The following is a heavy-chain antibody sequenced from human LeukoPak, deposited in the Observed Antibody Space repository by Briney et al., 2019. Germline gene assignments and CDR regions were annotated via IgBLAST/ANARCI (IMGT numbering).Heavy chain of an antibody. Sequence: GGSLRLSCAASGFTFSSYAMSWVRQAPGKGLQWVSAISGCGGSTFYADSVKGPFTITRDNSKNTLYLQMNSLRAGDTAVYYCAKDEVATIRYYFDYWGQGTVVTVSS. CDR1: GFTFSSYA. D-gene: IGHD5-12*01. J-gene: IGHJ4*02. CDR2: ISGCGGST. CDR3: AKDEVATIRYYFDY. V-gene: IGHV3-23*01.